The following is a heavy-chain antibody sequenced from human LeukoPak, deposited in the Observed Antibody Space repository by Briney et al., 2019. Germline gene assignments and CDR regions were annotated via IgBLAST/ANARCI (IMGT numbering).Heavy chain of an antibody. CDR2: ISAYNGNT. J-gene: IGHJ4*02. Sequence: GASVKVSCKASGYTFTSYGISWVRQAPGQGLEWMGWISAYNGNTNYAQKLQGRVIMTTDTSTSTAYMELRSLRSDDTAVYYCARDLVRGSYSPPLGYWGQGTLVTVSS. CDR3: ARDLVRGSYSPPLGY. D-gene: IGHD1-26*01. V-gene: IGHV1-18*01. CDR1: GYTFTSYG.